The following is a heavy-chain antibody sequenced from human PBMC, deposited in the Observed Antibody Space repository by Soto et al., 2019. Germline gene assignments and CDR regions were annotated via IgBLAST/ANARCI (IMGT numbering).Heavy chain of an antibody. CDR1: GGSISSGGYY. CDR2: IYYSGST. CDR3: ARDVTAAAGSTPRGPGNWFDP. V-gene: IGHV4-31*03. J-gene: IGHJ5*02. Sequence: QVQLQESGPGLVKPSQTLSLTCTVSGGSISSGGYYWSWIRQHPGKGLEWIGYIYYSGSTYYNPLLKRRGTRSVDTSKNQFSLKLSSVTAEDSPVYYCARDVTAAAGSTPRGPGNWFDPWGQGTLVTVSS. D-gene: IGHD6-13*01.